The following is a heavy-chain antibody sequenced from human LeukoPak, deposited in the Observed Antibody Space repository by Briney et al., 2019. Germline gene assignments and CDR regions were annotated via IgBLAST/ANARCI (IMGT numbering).Heavy chain of an antibody. V-gene: IGHV3-30-3*01. CDR3: ARRGHGAFDI. CDR2: ISYDGSNK. CDR1: GFTFSSYA. J-gene: IGHJ3*02. Sequence: GRSLRLSCTASGFTFSSYAMHWVRQAPGKGLEWVAVISYDGSNKYYADSVKGRFTISRDNSKNTLYLQMNSLRAEDTAVYYCARRGHGAFDIWGQGTMVTVSS.